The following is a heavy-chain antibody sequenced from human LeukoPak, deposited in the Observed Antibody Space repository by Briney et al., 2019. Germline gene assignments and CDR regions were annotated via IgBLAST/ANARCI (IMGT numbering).Heavy chain of an antibody. CDR1: GGSISSHY. CDR2: IYYSGST. CDR3: ARGGPYDFWSGYFDY. J-gene: IGHJ4*02. Sequence: SATLSLTCTVSGGSISSHYWSWIRQPPGKGLEWIGYIYYSGSTNYNPSLKSRVTISVDTSKNQFSLKLSSVTAADTAVYYCARGGPYDFWSGYFDYWGQGTLVTVSS. V-gene: IGHV4-59*11. D-gene: IGHD3-3*01.